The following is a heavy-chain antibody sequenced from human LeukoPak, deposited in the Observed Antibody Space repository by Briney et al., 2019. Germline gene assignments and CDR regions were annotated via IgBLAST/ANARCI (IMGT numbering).Heavy chain of an antibody. J-gene: IGHJ4*02. CDR2: ISGSGGST. D-gene: IGHD5-18*01. CDR1: GFTFSSYA. V-gene: IGHV3-23*01. CDR3: AKRSVWYSYGRYYFDY. Sequence: GGSLRLSCAASGFTFSSYAMSWVRQAPGKGLEWVSAISGSGGSTYYADSVKGRFTISRDNSKNTLYLQMNSLRAEDTAVYYCAKRSVWYSYGRYYFDYWGQGTLVTVSS.